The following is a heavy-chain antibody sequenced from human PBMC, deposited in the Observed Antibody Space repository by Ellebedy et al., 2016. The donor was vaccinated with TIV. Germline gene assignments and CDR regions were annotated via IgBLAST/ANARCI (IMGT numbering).Heavy chain of an antibody. Sequence: AASVKVSCKASGYTFTSYYMHWVRQAPGQGLEWMGIINPSGGSTSYAQKFQGRVTMTRDTSTSTVYMELSSLRSEDTAVYYCARETEGITGTTFSPCDYWGQGTLVTVSS. CDR2: INPSGGST. CDR1: GYTFTSYY. J-gene: IGHJ4*02. V-gene: IGHV1-46*01. D-gene: IGHD1-7*01. CDR3: ARETEGITGTTFSPCDY.